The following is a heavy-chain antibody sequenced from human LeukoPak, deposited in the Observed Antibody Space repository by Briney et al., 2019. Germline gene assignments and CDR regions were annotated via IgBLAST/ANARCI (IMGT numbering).Heavy chain of an antibody. V-gene: IGHV4-39*01. D-gene: IGHD6-13*01. CDR1: GCSISSSSYY. CDR2: IYYSGST. Sequence: SSETLSLTCTGSGCSISSSSYYWGWIRQPPGKGLEWIGSIYYSGSTYYNPSLKSRVTISVDTSKNQFSLKLSSVTAADTAVYYCARGTSSSWYRWFDYWGQGTLVTVSS. J-gene: IGHJ4*02. CDR3: ARGTSSSWYRWFDY.